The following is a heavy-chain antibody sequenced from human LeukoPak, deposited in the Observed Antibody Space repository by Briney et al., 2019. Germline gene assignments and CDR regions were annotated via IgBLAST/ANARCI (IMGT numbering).Heavy chain of an antibody. D-gene: IGHD6-13*01. CDR2: IYTSGST. CDR3: ARVRSSREADY. CDR1: GGSISSGSYY. J-gene: IGHJ4*02. V-gene: IGHV4-61*02. Sequence: PSETLSLTCTVSGGSISSGSYYWSWIRQPAGKGLEWIGRIYTSGSTNYNPSLKSRVTISVDTSKNQFSLKLSSVTAADTAVYYCARVRSSREADYWGQGTLVTVSS.